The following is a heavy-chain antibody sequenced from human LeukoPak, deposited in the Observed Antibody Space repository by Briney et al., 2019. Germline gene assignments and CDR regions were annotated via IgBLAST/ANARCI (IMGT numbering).Heavy chain of an antibody. CDR3: ARRFYSGSYNNWFDP. D-gene: IGHD1-26*01. Sequence: GGSLRLSCAASGFTFSSYAMHWVRQAPGKGLEYVSAISSNGGSTYYANSVKGRFTISRDNSKNTLYLQMGSLRAEDMAVYYCARRFYSGSYNNWFDPWGQGTLVTVSS. J-gene: IGHJ5*02. CDR1: GFTFSSYA. CDR2: ISSNGGST. V-gene: IGHV3-64*01.